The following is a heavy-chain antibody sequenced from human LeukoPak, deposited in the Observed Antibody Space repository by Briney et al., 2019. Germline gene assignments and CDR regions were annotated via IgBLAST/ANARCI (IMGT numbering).Heavy chain of an antibody. Sequence: GGSLRLSCAASGSTFSSYGMHWVRQAPGKGLEWVAVISYDGSNKYYADSVKGRFTISRDNSKNTLYLQMNSLRAEDTAVYYCAKDLMGYSSSWYYDFRGQGTLVTVSS. V-gene: IGHV3-30*18. CDR1: GSTFSSYG. J-gene: IGHJ4*02. D-gene: IGHD6-13*01. CDR2: ISYDGSNK. CDR3: AKDLMGYSSSWYYDF.